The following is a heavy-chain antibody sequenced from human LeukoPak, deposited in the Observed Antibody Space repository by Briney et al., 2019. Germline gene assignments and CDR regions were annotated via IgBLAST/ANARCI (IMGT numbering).Heavy chain of an antibody. V-gene: IGHV3-74*01. CDR2: INSDGSST. D-gene: IGHD3-3*01. J-gene: IGHJ6*02. CDR1: GFTFNSYW. CDR3: ARDPDTYYDFWSGYYTYYYYGMDV. Sequence: GGSLRLSCAASGFTFNSYWMHWVRQAPGKGLVWVSRINSDGSSTSYADSVKGRFTISRDNAKNTLYLQMNSLRAEDTAVYYCARDPDTYYDFWSGYYTYYYYGMDVWGQGTTVTVSS.